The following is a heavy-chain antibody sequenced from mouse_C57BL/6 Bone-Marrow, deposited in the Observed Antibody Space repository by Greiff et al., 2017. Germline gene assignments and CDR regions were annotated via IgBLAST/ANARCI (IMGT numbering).Heavy chain of an antibody. J-gene: IGHJ4*01. CDR3: DIQIYYGNYEAKDY. CDR2: IWRGGST. Sequence: VKLVESGPGLVQPSQSLSITCTVSGFSLTSYGVHWVRQSPGKGLEWLGVIWRGGSTAYNAAFMSRLYITKDNSKSQVFFKMNRLQADDTAISDGDIQIYYGNYEAKDYWGQGTSVTVSS. V-gene: IGHV2-5*01. CDR1: GFSLTSYG. D-gene: IGHD2-1*01.